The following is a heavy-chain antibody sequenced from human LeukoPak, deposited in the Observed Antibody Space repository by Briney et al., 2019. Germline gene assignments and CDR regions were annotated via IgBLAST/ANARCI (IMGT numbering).Heavy chain of an antibody. CDR3: AAWGYCSGGSCYRLSFRDYFDY. J-gene: IGHJ4*02. CDR2: ISSSGSTI. Sequence: GGSLRLSCAASGFTFSSYAMNWVRQAPGKGLEWVSYISSSGSTIYYADSVKGRFTISRDNAKNSLYLQMNSLRAEDTAVYYCAAWGYCSGGSCYRLSFRDYFDYWGQGTLVTVSS. CDR1: GFTFSSYA. V-gene: IGHV3-48*03. D-gene: IGHD2-15*01.